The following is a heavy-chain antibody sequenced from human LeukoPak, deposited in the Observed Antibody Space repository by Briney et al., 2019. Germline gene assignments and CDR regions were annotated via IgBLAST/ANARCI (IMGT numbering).Heavy chain of an antibody. CDR1: GGSISSSRYY. CDR2: IYYSGST. CDR3: ARGEVAAPYYYYYMDV. V-gene: IGHV4-39*07. Sequence: SETLSLTCTVSGGSISSSRYYWGWIRQPPGKGLEWFGSIYYSGSTYYNPSLKSRVTISVDTSKNQFSLKLSSVTAADTAVYYCARGEVAAPYYYYYMDVWGKGTTVTISS. D-gene: IGHD2-15*01. J-gene: IGHJ6*03.